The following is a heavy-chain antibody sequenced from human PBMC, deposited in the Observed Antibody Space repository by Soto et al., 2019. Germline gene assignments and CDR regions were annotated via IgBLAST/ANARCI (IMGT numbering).Heavy chain of an antibody. CDR2: ISGSDGST. V-gene: IGHV3-23*01. CDR3: PTSRWNIGVATARTPLYYFDY. CDR1: GFAFSSYA. J-gene: IGHJ4*01. Sequence: PGGSLRLSCAASGFAFSSYAMSWVRQAPGKGLEWVSAISGSDGSTYYADSVKGRFTISRDNSKNTLYLQMNSLRAEDTAVYYCPTSRWNIGVATARTPLYYFDYWGDGPLVTVSS. D-gene: IGHD2-21*02.